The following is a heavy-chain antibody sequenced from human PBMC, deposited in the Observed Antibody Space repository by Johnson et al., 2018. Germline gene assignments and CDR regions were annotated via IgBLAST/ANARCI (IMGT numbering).Heavy chain of an antibody. V-gene: IGHV3-30-3*01. CDR2: ISYAGSNK. Sequence: VQLVQSGGGVVQPGRSLRLSCAASGFTFSSYAMHWVRQAPGTGLEWGAVISYAGSNKYYADSGKGGFTTSRDNSKNTLYLQMNSLRAEDTAVYYCARSAQVAGHYYYYYYRDVWGKGTTVTVSS. CDR1: GFTFSSYA. J-gene: IGHJ6*03. CDR3: ARSAQVAGHYYYYYYRDV. D-gene: IGHD6-19*01.